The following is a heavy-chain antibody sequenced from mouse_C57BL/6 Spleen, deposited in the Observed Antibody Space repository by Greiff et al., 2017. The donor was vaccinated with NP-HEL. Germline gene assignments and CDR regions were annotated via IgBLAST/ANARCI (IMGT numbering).Heavy chain of an antibody. CDR3: ARYPHYCGRVDY. J-gene: IGHJ2*01. CDR2: IYPGSGST. CDR1: GYTFTSYW. V-gene: IGHV1-55*01. D-gene: IGHD1-1*01. Sequence: QVQLQQPGAELVKPGASVKMSCKASGYTFTSYWITWVKQRPGQGLEWIGDIYPGSGSTNYNEKFKSKATLTVDTSASTAYMQLSSLTSEDAAVYYCARYPHYCGRVDYWGQGTTLTVSS.